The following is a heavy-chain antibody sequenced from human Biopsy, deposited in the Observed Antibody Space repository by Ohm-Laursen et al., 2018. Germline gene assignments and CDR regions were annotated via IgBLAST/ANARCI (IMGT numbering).Heavy chain of an antibody. D-gene: IGHD3-22*01. CDR3: VRGVDYYDPYHYYALDV. J-gene: IGHJ6*02. Sequence: GTLSLTCAVYGESFNGYYWSWIRQTPGKALEWIGEINHSGRTNYNPSLKSRVTISVDTSKNQFSLKVRSVTAADTAVYYCVRGVDYYDPYHYYALDVWGQGTTVAVSS. CDR2: INHSGRT. V-gene: IGHV4-34*01. CDR1: GESFNGYY.